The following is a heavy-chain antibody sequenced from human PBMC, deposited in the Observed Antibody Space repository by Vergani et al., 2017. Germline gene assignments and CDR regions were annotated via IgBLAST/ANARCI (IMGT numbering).Heavy chain of an antibody. J-gene: IGHJ4*02. D-gene: IGHD2-15*01. CDR1: GVSISSSSYY. CDR2: IYYSGST. V-gene: IGHV4-39*01. CDR3: ARRGPYCSGGSCYSYYFDY. Sequence: QLQLQESGPGLVKPSETLSLTCTVSGVSISSSSYYWGWIRQPPGKGLEWIGSIYYSGSTYYNPSLKSRVTISVDTSKNQFSLKLSSVTAADTAVYYCARRGPYCSGGSCYSYYFDYWGQGTLVTVSS.